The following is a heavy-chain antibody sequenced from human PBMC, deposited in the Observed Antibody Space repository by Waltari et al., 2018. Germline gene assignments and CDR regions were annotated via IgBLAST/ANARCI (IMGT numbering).Heavy chain of an antibody. Sequence: QVQLQESGPGLVTPSETLSLTSPVSVGSISSSYWTWLRQPPAKGLEWIGYIYYSGSTNYNPSRKSRVTISVDTARNQFSLKLSSVTAADTAVYYCARNVPAAIPLRGTSGMDVWGQGTTVTVSS. CDR1: VGSISSSY. D-gene: IGHD2-2*01. V-gene: IGHV4-59*01. J-gene: IGHJ6*02. CDR2: IYYSGST. CDR3: ARNVPAAIPLRGTSGMDV.